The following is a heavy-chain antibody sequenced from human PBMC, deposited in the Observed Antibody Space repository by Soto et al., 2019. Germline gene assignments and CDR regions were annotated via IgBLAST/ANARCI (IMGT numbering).Heavy chain of an antibody. D-gene: IGHD3-22*01. CDR2: IYQSGST. J-gene: IGHJ3*02. Sequence: QVQLQESGPGLVKPSGTLSLTCVVSGASISGGHWWSWVRQSPGKGLEWIGEIYQSGSTNYNPSLKSRVIISVDNSKNQFSLKLTSVTAADTALYYCARDRRSTMTGDALDIWGQGTMVTVSS. CDR1: GASISGGHW. V-gene: IGHV4-4*02. CDR3: ARDRRSTMTGDALDI.